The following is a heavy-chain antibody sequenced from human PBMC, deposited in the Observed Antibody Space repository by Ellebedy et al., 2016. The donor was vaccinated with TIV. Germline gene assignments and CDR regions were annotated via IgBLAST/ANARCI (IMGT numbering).Heavy chain of an antibody. CDR1: GFTFNSYW. CDR3: ARDGAYGDYSPGYYGMDV. CDR2: INQDGSRI. J-gene: IGHJ6*02. V-gene: IGHV3-7*03. Sequence: GESLKISCAASGFTFNSYWMSWARQAPGKGLEWVANINQDGSRIYYVDSVKGRFTISRDNAKNSVFLRMNTLRVEDTAVYHCARDGAYGDYSPGYYGMDVWGQGTMVTVSS. D-gene: IGHD5-12*01.